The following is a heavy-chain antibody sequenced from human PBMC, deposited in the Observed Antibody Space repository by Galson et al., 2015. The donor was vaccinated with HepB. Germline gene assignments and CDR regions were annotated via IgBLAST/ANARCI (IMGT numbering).Heavy chain of an antibody. CDR3: AWTSRYSSSWYLAHYYYYGMDV. V-gene: IGHV3-74*01. D-gene: IGHD6-13*01. CDR1: GFTFSSYW. Sequence: SLRLSCAASGFTFSSYWMHWVRQAPGKGLVWVSRINSDGSSTSYADSVKGRFTISRDNAKNTLYLQMNSLRAEDTAVYYCAWTSRYSSSWYLAHYYYYGMDVWGQGTTVTVSS. CDR2: INSDGSST. J-gene: IGHJ6*02.